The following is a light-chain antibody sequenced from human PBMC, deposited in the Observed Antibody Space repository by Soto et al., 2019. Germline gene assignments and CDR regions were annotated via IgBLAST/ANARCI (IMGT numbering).Light chain of an antibody. CDR3: SSHTISSALQV. CDR2: GVS. CDR1: ISDFVVYNY. V-gene: IGLV2-14*01. Sequence: QSVLTQPASVYGSPGQSITISCTGTISDFVVYNYVSWYQQHPGKAPKLMIYGVSNRPSGVSNRFSGSKSGNTASLTISGLQADDEADYYCSSHTISSALQVFGTGTKVTVL. J-gene: IGLJ1*01.